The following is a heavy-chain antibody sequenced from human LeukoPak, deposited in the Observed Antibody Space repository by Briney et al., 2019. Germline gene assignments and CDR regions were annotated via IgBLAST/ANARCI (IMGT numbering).Heavy chain of an antibody. CDR2: IQPGDSDT. D-gene: IGHD3-22*01. V-gene: IGHV5-51*01. CDR3: ARLTSDSSGYWCFDP. J-gene: IGHJ5*02. CDR1: GYRFTSYW. Sequence: GESLKISCKGFGYRFTSYWIGWVRQMPGKGLEWMGIIQPGDSDTRYSPFFQGQVTISVDRSISTAYLQWSSLKASDTAMHYCARLTSDSSGYWCFDPWGQGTLVTVSS.